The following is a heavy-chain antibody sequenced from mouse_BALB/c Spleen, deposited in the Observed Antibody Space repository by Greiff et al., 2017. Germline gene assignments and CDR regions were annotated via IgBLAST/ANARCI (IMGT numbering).Heavy chain of an antibody. Sequence: QVQLQQPGAELVKPGASVKMSCKASGYTFTSYNMHWVKQTPGQGLEWIGAIYPGNGDTSYNQKFKGKATLTADKSSSTAYMQLSSLTSEDSAVYYCARGDYEGYYYAMDYWGQGTTGTVSS. V-gene: IGHV1-12*01. J-gene: IGHJ4*01. CDR1: GYTFTSYN. CDR3: ARGDYEGYYYAMDY. CDR2: IYPGNGDT. D-gene: IGHD2-4*01.